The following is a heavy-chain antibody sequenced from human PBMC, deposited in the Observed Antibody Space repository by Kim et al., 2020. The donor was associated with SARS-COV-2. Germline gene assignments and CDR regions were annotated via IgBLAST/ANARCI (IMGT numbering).Heavy chain of an antibody. D-gene: IGHD5-12*01. Sequence: VNGRFTITRDNAKNSLYLQMNSLRAEDTAVYYCASGGGYSGYYYYYGMDVWGQGTTVTVSS. CDR3: ASGGGYSGYYYYYGMDV. V-gene: IGHV3-11*06. J-gene: IGHJ6*02.